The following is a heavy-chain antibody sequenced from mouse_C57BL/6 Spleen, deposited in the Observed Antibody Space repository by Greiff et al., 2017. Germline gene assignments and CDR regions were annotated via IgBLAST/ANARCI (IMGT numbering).Heavy chain of an antibody. Sequence: EVKLMESGGGLVKPGGSLKLSCAASGFTFSSYAMSWVRQTPEKRLEWVATISDGGSYTYYPDNVKGRFTISRDNSKNNLYLQMSHLKSEDTAMYCCAREGGRYLDFWGKGTTLTVSS. CDR2: ISDGGSYT. CDR3: AREGGRYLDF. D-gene: IGHD3-3*01. V-gene: IGHV5-4*03. J-gene: IGHJ2*01. CDR1: GFTFSSYA.